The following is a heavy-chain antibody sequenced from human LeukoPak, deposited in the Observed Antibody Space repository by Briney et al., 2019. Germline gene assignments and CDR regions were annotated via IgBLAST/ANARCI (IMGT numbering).Heavy chain of an antibody. D-gene: IGHD3-16*02. CDR2: INHSGST. CDR1: GGSISSGDYY. Sequence: PSETLSLTCTVSGGSISSGDYYWSWIRQPPGKGLEWIGEINHSGSTNYNPSLKSRVTISVDTSKNQFSLKLSSVTAADTAVYYCARGRELSLGSYYYYGMDVWGQGTTVTVSS. J-gene: IGHJ6*02. CDR3: ARGRELSLGSYYYYGMDV. V-gene: IGHV4-39*07.